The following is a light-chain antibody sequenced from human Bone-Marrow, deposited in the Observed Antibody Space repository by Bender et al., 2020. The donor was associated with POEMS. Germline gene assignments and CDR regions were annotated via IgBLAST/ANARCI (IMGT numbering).Light chain of an antibody. CDR2: EVS. Sequence: QSALTQSASVSGSPGQSITISCTGTSTDVGGYNYVSWYQQHPGKAPKLMIYEVSNRPSGVPDRFSGSKSGNTASLTISGLQAEDEADYYCCSYAGRSILWVFGGGTQLTVL. J-gene: IGLJ3*02. CDR3: CSYAGRSILWV. V-gene: IGLV2-14*01. CDR1: STDVGGYNY.